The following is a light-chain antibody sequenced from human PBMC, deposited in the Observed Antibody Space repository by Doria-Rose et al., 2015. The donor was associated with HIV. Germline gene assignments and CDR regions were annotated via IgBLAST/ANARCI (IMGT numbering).Light chain of an antibody. J-gene: IGLJ1*01. Sequence: TQPPSASVAPGQTDRTTCGGNNIGSRHVHWYQQRTGPDPVLVVYDDEARPSGISGRFSGSNAGNTATLTISWVEAGDEADYYCQVSDSGREWGVFGSGTKVTVL. CDR3: QVSDSGREWGV. CDR1: NIGSRH. CDR2: DDE. V-gene: IGLV3-21*02.